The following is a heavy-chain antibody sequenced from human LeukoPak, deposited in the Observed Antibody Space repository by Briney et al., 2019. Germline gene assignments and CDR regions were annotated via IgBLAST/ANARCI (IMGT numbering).Heavy chain of an antibody. CDR1: GFTFSSYS. CDR2: ISSSSSYI. Sequence: GGSLRLSCAASGFTFSSYSMNWVRQAPGKGLEWVSSISSSSSYIYYADSVKGRFTISRDNAKNSLYLQMNSLRAEDTAVYYCARDLVVPAAIEWGTRRPPYYMDVWGKGTTVTVSS. D-gene: IGHD2-2*01. J-gene: IGHJ6*03. CDR3: ARDLVVPAAIEWGTRRPPYYMDV. V-gene: IGHV3-21*01.